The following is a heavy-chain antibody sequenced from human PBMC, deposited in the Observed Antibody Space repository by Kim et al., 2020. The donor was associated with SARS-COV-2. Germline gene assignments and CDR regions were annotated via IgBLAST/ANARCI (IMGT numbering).Heavy chain of an antibody. CDR2: IYYSGST. CDR1: GGSISSIIYY. CDR3: ARRPSSFRATEYYFDY. J-gene: IGHJ4*02. V-gene: IGHV4-39*01. Sequence: SETLSLTCTVSGGSISSIIYYWGWIRQPPGKGLEWIGSIYYSGSTYYNPSLNSRVTISVDTSKNQFSLKLSSVTAADTAVYYCARRPSSFRATEYYFDYWGQGTLVTVSS. D-gene: IGHD6-13*01.